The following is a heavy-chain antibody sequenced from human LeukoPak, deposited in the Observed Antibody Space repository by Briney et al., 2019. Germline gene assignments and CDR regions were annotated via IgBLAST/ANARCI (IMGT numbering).Heavy chain of an antibody. CDR3: ARDERYSYGDNHYPDLGF. CDR1: GYTFTGYY. Sequence: GASVKVSCKASGYTFTGYYLFWVRQAPGQALEWIGWINPNSGATKYAQNFQGRVTLTSDTSIRTTYMELSSLRSDDTAVYYCARDERYSYGDNHYPDLGFWGQGTPVTVSS. CDR2: INPNSGAT. D-gene: IGHD4/OR15-4a*01. J-gene: IGHJ4*02. V-gene: IGHV1-2*02.